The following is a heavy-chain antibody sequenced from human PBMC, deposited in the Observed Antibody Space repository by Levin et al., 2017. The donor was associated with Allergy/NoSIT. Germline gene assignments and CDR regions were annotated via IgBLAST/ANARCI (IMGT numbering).Heavy chain of an antibody. CDR3: ARAVSISWEYFHGMDG. D-gene: IGHD6-13*01. CDR2: TYYRSKWYN. Sequence: SQTLSLPCAISGDSVSSTSAAWNWIRQSPSRGLEWLGRTYYRSKWYNDYAESVKSRISITADTSTNQLSLQLNSVILEDTAVYYCARAVSISWEYFHGMDGWGQGTTVTVSS. V-gene: IGHV6-1*01. J-gene: IGHJ6*02. CDR1: GDSVSSTSAA.